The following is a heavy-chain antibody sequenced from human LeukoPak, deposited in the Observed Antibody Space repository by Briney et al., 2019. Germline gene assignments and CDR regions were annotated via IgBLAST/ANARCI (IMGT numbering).Heavy chain of an antibody. CDR1: GLTFRSYW. CDR2: INPGGNEI. Sequence: GGSLRLSCTFSGLTFRSYWMDWVRQAPGKGLEWVANINPGGNEIRSVDSVKGRSIISRDNAKNSLDLQMSSLRVEDTAVYYCMCWGTDNHWGQGILVTVSS. D-gene: IGHD7-27*01. CDR3: MCWGTDNH. V-gene: IGHV3-7*01. J-gene: IGHJ4*02.